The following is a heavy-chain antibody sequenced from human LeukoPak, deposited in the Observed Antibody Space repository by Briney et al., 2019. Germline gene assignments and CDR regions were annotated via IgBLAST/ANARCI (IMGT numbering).Heavy chain of an antibody. CDR3: ARLVPGSGTVFEY. CDR1: GGSISPYY. J-gene: IGHJ4*02. Sequence: SETLSLTCSVSGGSISPYYWSWIRQPPGKDLEWIGYISYNENTHYNPSLASRVTMSIVTSKNQFSLKLTSVTAADTAVYYCARLVPGSGTVFEYWGQGTLVAVSS. V-gene: IGHV4-59*08. CDR2: ISYNENT. D-gene: IGHD6-13*01.